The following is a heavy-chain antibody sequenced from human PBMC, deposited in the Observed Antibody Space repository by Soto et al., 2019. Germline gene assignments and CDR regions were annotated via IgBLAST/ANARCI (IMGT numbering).Heavy chain of an antibody. CDR2: ISGSGGST. CDR3: AKLVMDTATLYYYYGMDV. CDR1: GFTFSSYA. J-gene: IGHJ6*02. Sequence: EVQLLESGGGLVQPGGSLRLSCAASGFTFSSYAMSWVRQAPGKGLAWVSAISGSGGSTYYADSVKGRFTISRDNSKNALDLQMKSQRAEDTAVYYCAKLVMDTATLYYYYGMDVWGQGTTVTVSS. D-gene: IGHD5-18*01. V-gene: IGHV3-23*01.